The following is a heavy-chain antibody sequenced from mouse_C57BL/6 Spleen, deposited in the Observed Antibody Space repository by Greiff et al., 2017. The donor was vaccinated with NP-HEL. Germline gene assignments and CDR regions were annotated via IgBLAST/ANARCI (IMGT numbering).Heavy chain of an antibody. CDR3: ARPTGWYFDV. D-gene: IGHD4-1*01. J-gene: IGHJ1*03. Sequence: EVKLEESGGGLVQPGGSLKLSCAASGFTFSDYYMYWVRQTPEKRLEWVAYISNGGGSTYYPDTVKGRFTISRDNAKNTLYLQMSRLKSEDTAMYYCARPTGWYFDVWGTGTTVTVSS. CDR1: GFTFSDYY. CDR2: ISNGGGST. V-gene: IGHV5-12*01.